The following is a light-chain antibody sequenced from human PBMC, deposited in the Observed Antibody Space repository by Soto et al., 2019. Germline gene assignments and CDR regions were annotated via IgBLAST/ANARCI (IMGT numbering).Light chain of an antibody. CDR2: HSS. CDR1: QSISSN. J-gene: IGKJ1*01. Sequence: EIVMTQSPATLSVSPGGRATLSCRASQSISSNLAWYQQKLGQAPRLLIYHSSTRAAGTPDRFSGSGSGTDFALTISRLEPEDFAIYYCQQRYNWPLTFGQGTKVDIK. CDR3: QQRYNWPLT. V-gene: IGKV3D-15*01.